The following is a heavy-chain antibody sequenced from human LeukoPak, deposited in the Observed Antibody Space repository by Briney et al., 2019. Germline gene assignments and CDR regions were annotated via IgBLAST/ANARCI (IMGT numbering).Heavy chain of an antibody. CDR3: ARDAKEVPATMGHYYYYYYMDV. CDR2: INPSGGST. Sequence: GASVKVSCKASGYTFTCYYMHWVRQAPGQGLEWMGIINPSGGSTTYAQKFQGRITMTRDTSTSTVYMELSSLRSEDTAVYYCARDAKEVPATMGHYYYYYYMDVWGKGTTVTISS. CDR1: GYTFTCYY. D-gene: IGHD2-2*01. J-gene: IGHJ6*03. V-gene: IGHV1-46*01.